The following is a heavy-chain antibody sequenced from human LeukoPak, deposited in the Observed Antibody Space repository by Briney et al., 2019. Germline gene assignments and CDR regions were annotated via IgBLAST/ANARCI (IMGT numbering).Heavy chain of an antibody. D-gene: IGHD3-9*01. Sequence: PGGSLRLSCAASGFTFSSYSMNWVRQAPGKGLEWVSSIISSSSYIYYADSVKGRFTISRDNAKNSLYLQMNSLRAEDTAVYYCARDWGLLRYFDWLSGAFDIWGQGTMVTVSS. CDR3: ARDWGLLRYFDWLSGAFDI. V-gene: IGHV3-21*01. CDR2: IISSSSYI. J-gene: IGHJ3*02. CDR1: GFTFSSYS.